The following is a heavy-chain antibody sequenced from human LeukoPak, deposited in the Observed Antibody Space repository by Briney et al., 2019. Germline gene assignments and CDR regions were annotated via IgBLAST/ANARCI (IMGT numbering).Heavy chain of an antibody. CDR3: ARLVPGNYDILTGDPKVVFDF. D-gene: IGHD3-9*01. Sequence: SETLSLTCTVPGGSISSFFWIWFRQPPGRGLEWIGYVHSIGSTKYNPSLRSRLIISVDMSKNRFSLNLRSVSVADTAVYYCARLVPGNYDILTGDPKVVFDFWGQGALVTVSS. CDR2: VHSIGST. CDR1: GGSISSFF. V-gene: IGHV4-59*01. J-gene: IGHJ4*02.